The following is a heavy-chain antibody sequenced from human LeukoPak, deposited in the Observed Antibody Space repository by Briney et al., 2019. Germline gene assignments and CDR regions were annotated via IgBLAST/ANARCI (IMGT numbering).Heavy chain of an antibody. CDR3: ARTVGATVWFDP. D-gene: IGHD1-26*01. J-gene: IGHJ5*02. CDR1: GYSFTSYW. Sequence: GESLKISCKGSGYSFTSYWISWGRQMPGKGLEWMGRIDPSDSYTNYSPSFQGHVTISADKSISTAYLQWSSLKASDTAMYYCARTVGATVWFDPWGQGTLVTVSS. CDR2: IDPSDSYT. V-gene: IGHV5-10-1*01.